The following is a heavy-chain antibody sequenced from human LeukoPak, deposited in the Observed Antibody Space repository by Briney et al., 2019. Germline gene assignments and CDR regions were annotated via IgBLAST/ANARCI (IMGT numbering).Heavy chain of an antibody. D-gene: IGHD6-19*01. CDR3: ARDSDSSGWYWINWFDP. CDR1: GYTFTGYY. J-gene: IGHJ5*02. CDR2: INPNSGGT. V-gene: IGHV1-2*02. Sequence: ASVKVSCKASGYTFTGYYMHWVRQPPGQGLEWMGWINPNSGGTNYAQKFQGRVTMTRDTSISTAYMELSRLRSDDTAVYYCARDSDSSGWYWINWFDPWGQGTLVTVSS.